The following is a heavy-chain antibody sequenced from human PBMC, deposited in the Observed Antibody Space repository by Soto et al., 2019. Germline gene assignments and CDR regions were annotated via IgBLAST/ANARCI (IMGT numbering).Heavy chain of an antibody. V-gene: IGHV2-5*02. Sequence: QITLKESGPTLVRPTQTLTLTCAFSGFSLSTSGVGVGWIRQPPGKALEWLAVIYWDDSKHYSPSLRSRLTIPKDTSKNQVVLTVTNMDPMDTGKFCCAHKGPDDWALDCGGQGTLVTVSS. CDR3: AHKGPDDWALDC. D-gene: IGHD3-9*01. CDR1: GFSLSTSGVG. CDR2: IYWDDSK. J-gene: IGHJ4*02.